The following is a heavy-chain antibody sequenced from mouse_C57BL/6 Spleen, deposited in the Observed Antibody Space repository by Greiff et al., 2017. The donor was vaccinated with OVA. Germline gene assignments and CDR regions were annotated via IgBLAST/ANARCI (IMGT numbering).Heavy chain of an antibody. D-gene: IGHD2-4*01. CDR2: ISGGGGNT. CDR1: GFTFSSYT. CDR3: ARRDDYGALDY. V-gene: IGHV5-9*01. Sequence: DVKLVESGGGLVKPGGSLKLSCAASGFTFSSYTMSWVRQTPEKRLEWVATISGGGGNTYYPDSVKGRFTISRDNAKNTLYLQMSSLRSEDTALYYCARRDDYGALDYWGQGTTLTVSS. J-gene: IGHJ2*01.